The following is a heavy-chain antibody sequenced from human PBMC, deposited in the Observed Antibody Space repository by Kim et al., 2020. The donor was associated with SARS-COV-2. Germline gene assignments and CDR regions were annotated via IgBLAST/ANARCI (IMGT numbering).Heavy chain of an antibody. CDR3: ARDGVPRGPGDY. D-gene: IGHD3-16*01. J-gene: IGHJ4*02. V-gene: IGHV1-46*01. Sequence: SYERNFQGGVTLTRDTSTSTVYMELSGLRSADTAVYYCARDGVPRGPGDYWGQGTLVTVSS.